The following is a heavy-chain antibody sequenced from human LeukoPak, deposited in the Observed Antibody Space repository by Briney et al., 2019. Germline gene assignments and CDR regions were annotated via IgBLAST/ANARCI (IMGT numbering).Heavy chain of an antibody. Sequence: EASVKVSCKASGGTFSSYAISWVRQAPGQGLEWMGGIIPIFGTANYAQKFQGRVTITADESTSTAYMELSSLRSEDTAVYYCARCTIFGVVTHFDYWGQGTLVTVSS. J-gene: IGHJ4*02. CDR3: ARCTIFGVVTHFDY. D-gene: IGHD3-3*01. CDR2: IIPIFGTA. CDR1: GGTFSSYA. V-gene: IGHV1-69*13.